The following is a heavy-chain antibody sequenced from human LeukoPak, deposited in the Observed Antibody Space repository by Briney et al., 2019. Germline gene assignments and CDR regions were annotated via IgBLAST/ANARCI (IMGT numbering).Heavy chain of an antibody. CDR1: VYTFTGYY. CDR3: ARTIAAAVNWFDP. CDR2: INPNSGGT. Sequence: ASVKVSCKASVYTFTGYYMHWVRQAPGQGLEWMGWINPNSGGTNYAQKFQGRVTMTRDTSISTAYMELSRLRSDDTAVYYCARTIAAAVNWFDPWGQGTLVTVSS. D-gene: IGHD6-13*01. V-gene: IGHV1-2*02. J-gene: IGHJ5*02.